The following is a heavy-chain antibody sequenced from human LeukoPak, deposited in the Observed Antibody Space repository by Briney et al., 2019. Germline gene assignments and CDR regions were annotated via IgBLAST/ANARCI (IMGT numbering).Heavy chain of an antibody. V-gene: IGHV4-61*05. D-gene: IGHD3-10*01. CDR2: IYYSGST. CDR1: GGSISSSSYY. J-gene: IGHJ6*03. Sequence: SETLSLTCTVSGGSISSSSYYWGWIRQPPGKGLEWIGYIYYSGSTNYNPSLKSRVTISVDTSENQFSLKLSSVTAADTAVYYCAGGRRDSGSYGSFVYYYYYYMDVWGKGTTVTVSS. CDR3: AGGRRDSGSYGSFVYYYYYYMDV.